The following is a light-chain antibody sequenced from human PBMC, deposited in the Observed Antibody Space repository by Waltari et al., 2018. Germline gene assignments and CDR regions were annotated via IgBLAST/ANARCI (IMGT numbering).Light chain of an antibody. V-gene: IGLV8-61*01. CDR2: STN. Sequence: QTVVTQEPSFSVSPGGTVTLTCGLTSGSVSFTHYPSWYQQTPGQPPRMLIYSTNTRSSGVPDRFSGSILGDKAALTITGAQADDEAAYYCVLYMSRDILFGGGTKLTVL. J-gene: IGLJ3*02. CDR1: SGSVSFTHY. CDR3: VLYMSRDIL.